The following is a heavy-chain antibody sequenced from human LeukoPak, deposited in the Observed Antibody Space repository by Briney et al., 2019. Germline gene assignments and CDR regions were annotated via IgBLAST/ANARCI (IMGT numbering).Heavy chain of an antibody. Sequence: GGSLRLSCAASGFTFNDYYMSCIRQAPGKGLEWLSYINIGGTNTHYADSVKGRFTISRDNAKKSLYLEMNNLRAEDTAVYYCATDGAGFDTWGQGVLVTVSS. J-gene: IGHJ5*02. V-gene: IGHV3-11*01. CDR2: INIGGTNT. CDR1: GFTFNDYY. CDR3: ATDGAGFDT.